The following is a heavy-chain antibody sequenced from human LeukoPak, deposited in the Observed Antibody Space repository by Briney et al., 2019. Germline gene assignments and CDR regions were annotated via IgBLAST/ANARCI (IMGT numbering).Heavy chain of an antibody. Sequence: SETLSLTCTVSGGSISSGGYYWSWIRQPPGKGLEWIGYIYHSGSTNYNPSLKSRVTISVDTSKNQFSLKLSSVTAADTAVYYCARMRAYYFGSGTYYPFDYWGQGTLVTVSS. D-gene: IGHD3-10*01. V-gene: IGHV4-61*08. CDR2: IYHSGST. CDR1: GGSISSGGYY. CDR3: ARMRAYYFGSGTYYPFDY. J-gene: IGHJ4*02.